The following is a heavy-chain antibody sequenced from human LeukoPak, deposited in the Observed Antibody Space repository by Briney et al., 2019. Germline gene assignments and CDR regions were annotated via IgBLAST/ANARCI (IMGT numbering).Heavy chain of an antibody. CDR3: ASLAVVAATELGY. Sequence: GASVKVSCKASGGTVSSYAISWVRQAPGQGLEWMGGIIPIFGTANYAQKFQGRVTITTDESTSTAYMELSSLRSEDTAVYYCASLAVVAATELGYWGQGTLVTVSS. J-gene: IGHJ4*02. V-gene: IGHV1-69*05. CDR1: GGTVSSYA. CDR2: IIPIFGTA. D-gene: IGHD2-15*01.